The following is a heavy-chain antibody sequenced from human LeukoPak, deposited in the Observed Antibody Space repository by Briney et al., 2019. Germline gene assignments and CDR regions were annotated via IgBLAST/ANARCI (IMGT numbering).Heavy chain of an antibody. CDR3: ARNLWFGESSDAFDM. Sequence: GASVKVSCKASGYTFTSYDINWVRQATGQGLEWMGWMNPNSGNTGYVQKFQGRVTMTRDTSISTAYMDMSSLRSDDTAVYYCARNLWFGESSDAFDMWGQGTMVTVSS. CDR1: GYTFTSYD. V-gene: IGHV1-8*01. CDR2: MNPNSGNT. D-gene: IGHD3-10*01. J-gene: IGHJ3*02.